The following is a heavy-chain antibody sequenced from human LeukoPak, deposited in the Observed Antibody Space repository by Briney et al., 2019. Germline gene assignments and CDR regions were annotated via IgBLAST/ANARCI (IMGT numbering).Heavy chain of an antibody. CDR2: INPNSGGT. CDR1: GYTFTGYY. J-gene: IGHJ4*02. Sequence: GASVKVSCKASGYTFTGYYMRWVRQAPGQGLEWMGWINPNSGGTNYAQKFQGRVTMTRDTSISTAYMELSRLRSDDTAVYYCAREGYYDFWSGYSRPPSYWGQGTLVTVSS. V-gene: IGHV1-2*02. D-gene: IGHD3-3*01. CDR3: AREGYYDFWSGYSRPPSY.